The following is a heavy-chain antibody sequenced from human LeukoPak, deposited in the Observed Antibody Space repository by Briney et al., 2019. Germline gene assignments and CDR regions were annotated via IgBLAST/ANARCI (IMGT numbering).Heavy chain of an antibody. CDR1: GYTFTSYG. Sequence: GASVKVSCKASGYTFTSYGTSWVRQAPGQGLEWRRWFSANNGNTNYAQKPQGRVTMTTDTSTSTAYMELRSLRSDDTAVYYCARDHTDAFDIWGQGTMVTVSS. CDR3: ARDHTDAFDI. CDR2: FSANNGNT. J-gene: IGHJ3*02. V-gene: IGHV1-18*04.